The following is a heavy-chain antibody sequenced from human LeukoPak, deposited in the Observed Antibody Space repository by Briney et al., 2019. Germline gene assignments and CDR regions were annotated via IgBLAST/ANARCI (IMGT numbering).Heavy chain of an antibody. J-gene: IGHJ4*02. CDR2: VNPNSGHT. D-gene: IGHD2-15*01. CDR3: ARGAPGSYCSGGSCPYFDY. CDR1: GYTFTSYD. Sequence: ASVKVSCKASGYTFTSYDINWVRQATGQGLEWMGWVNPNSGHTGYAQKFQGRVTMTRNASISTAYMELSSLRSEDTAVYYCARGAPGSYCSGGSCPYFDYWGQGTLVSVSS. V-gene: IGHV1-8*01.